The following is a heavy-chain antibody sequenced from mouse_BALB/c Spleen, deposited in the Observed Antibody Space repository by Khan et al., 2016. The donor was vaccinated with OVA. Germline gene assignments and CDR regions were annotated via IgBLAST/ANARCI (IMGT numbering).Heavy chain of an antibody. J-gene: IGHJ2*01. V-gene: IGHV5-6-3*01. CDR2: INTNVGST. D-gene: IGHD2-1*01. Sequence: EVKLVESGGGLVQPGGSLKLSCAASGFTFSSYGMSWVRQTPDKRLELVATINTNVGSTYYPDSVKGRFTISSDNAKNTLYLQMSSLKSEDTAMYYCARVGIIYYGNYAYYFDYWGQGTTLTVSS. CDR3: ARVGIIYYGNYAYYFDY. CDR1: GFTFSSYG.